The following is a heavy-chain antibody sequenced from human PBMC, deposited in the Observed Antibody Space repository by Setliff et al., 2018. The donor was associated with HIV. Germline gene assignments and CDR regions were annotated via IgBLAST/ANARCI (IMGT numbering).Heavy chain of an antibody. CDR1: GYTFSNYC. Sequence: GEPLKISCKDSGYTFSNYCIAWVRQMPGKGLEWMGIIYPGNSDTTYSPSFQGQVTISADKSISTAYLQWSSLKASDTAMYYCAKHLSPGSGWYSKARGMDVWGQGTTVTVSS. V-gene: IGHV5-51*01. D-gene: IGHD6-19*01. J-gene: IGHJ6*02. CDR3: AKHLSPGSGWYSKARGMDV. CDR2: IYPGNSDT.